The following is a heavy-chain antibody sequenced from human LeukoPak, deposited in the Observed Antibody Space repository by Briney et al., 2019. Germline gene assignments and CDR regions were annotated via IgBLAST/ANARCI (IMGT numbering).Heavy chain of an antibody. D-gene: IGHD2/OR15-2a*01. Sequence: PGGSLRLSCAASGFTFSSYAMSWVRQAPGKGLEWVSAISAGGGSTYYGGGISTYYADSVKGRFTISRDKSKNTLYLQMNSLSAEDTAIYYCARDGSVSRRSTTDWYFDLWGRGTLVTVSS. V-gene: IGHV3-23*01. CDR2: ISAGGGSTYYGGGIST. CDR1: GFTFSSYA. CDR3: ARDGSVSRRSTTDWYFDL. J-gene: IGHJ2*01.